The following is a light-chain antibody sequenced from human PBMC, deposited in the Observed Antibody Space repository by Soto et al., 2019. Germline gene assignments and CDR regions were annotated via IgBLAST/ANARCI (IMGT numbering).Light chain of an antibody. CDR3: QQSYNVPFT. J-gene: IGKJ3*01. V-gene: IGKV1-39*01. CDR1: QTISNY. Sequence: DIQMTQSPASLAASLGDRITISCRASQTISNYLNWYHQKPGEAPKILIYGASTLQSGVPSSVSGSGSGTEFTLSISSLQPEDFGTYYCQQSYNVPFTFGHGTKV. CDR2: GAS.